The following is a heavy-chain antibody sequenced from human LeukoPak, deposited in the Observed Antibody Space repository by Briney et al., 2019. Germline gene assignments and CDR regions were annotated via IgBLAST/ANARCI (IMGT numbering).Heavy chain of an antibody. CDR2: INPSGGST. CDR3: ARVGRGLVVTHRYAFDI. V-gene: IGHV1-46*01. J-gene: IGHJ3*02. D-gene: IGHD2-21*02. CDR1: GYTFTSYY. Sequence: ASVKVSFKASGYTFTSYYMHWVRQALGQGLEWMGIINPSGGSTSYAQKFQGRVTMTRDTSTSTVYMELSSLRSEDTAVYYCARVGRGLVVTHRYAFDIWGQGTMVTVSS.